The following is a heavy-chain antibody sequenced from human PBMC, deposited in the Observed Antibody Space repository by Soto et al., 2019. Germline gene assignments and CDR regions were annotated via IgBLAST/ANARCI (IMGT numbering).Heavy chain of an antibody. Sequence: GASVKVSCKASGYTFTCYYMHWVRQAPGQGLEWMGWISAYNGNTNYAQKFQGRVTMTTDTSTSTAYMELSSLRSEDTAVYYCARDGRNYYGSGSYYNGNWFDPWGQGTLVTVSS. J-gene: IGHJ5*02. CDR3: ARDGRNYYGSGSYYNGNWFDP. CDR1: GYTFTCYY. D-gene: IGHD3-10*01. CDR2: ISAYNGNT. V-gene: IGHV1-18*04.